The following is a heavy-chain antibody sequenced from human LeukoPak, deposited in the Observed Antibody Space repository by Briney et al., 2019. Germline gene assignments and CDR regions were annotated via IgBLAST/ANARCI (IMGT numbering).Heavy chain of an antibody. CDR1: GFTFSTYI. D-gene: IGHD5-18*01. V-gene: IGHV3-30-3*01. J-gene: IGHJ4*02. CDR3: ARDLAAMDELGFDY. Sequence: PGGSLRLSCAASGFTFSTYIMHWVRQAPGKGLEWVAVISYDGSNKYYADSVKGRFTISRDNSKNTLYLQMNSLRAEDTAVYYCARDLAAMDELGFDYWGQGTLVTVSS. CDR2: ISYDGSNK.